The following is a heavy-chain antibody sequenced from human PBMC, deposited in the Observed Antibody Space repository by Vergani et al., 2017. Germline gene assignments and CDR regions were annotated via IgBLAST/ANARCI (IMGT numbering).Heavy chain of an antibody. CDR3: ARHTTYTDS. CDR2: IYPADSDT. J-gene: IGHJ4*02. Sequence: EVELVQSGPEMRKPGESLTISCKGSEYSFGNYWIGWVRQMPGKGLEWMGIIYPADSDTRYSPSFQGQVTISADNSISTAFLQWDSLKASYTALYYCARHTTYTDSWGQGTLVTVSS. CDR1: EYSFGNYW. V-gene: IGHV5-51*01. D-gene: IGHD1-1*01.